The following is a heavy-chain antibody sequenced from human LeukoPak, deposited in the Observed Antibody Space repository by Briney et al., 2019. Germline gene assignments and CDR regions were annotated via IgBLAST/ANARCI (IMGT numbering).Heavy chain of an antibody. D-gene: IGHD2-21*01. CDR3: ARKGPEHLPTYFDH. Sequence: PSQTLSLTCSVYGGSISSGSYFWSWIRQSPGQGLEWIGYIWPSGSTNYNPSHSGRVAISLDKSRNHFTLMVTAVTAADAAFYYCARKGPEHLPTYFDHWGRGILVTVSS. V-gene: IGHV4-30-2*06. CDR1: GGSISSGSYF. CDR2: IWPSGST. J-gene: IGHJ4*02.